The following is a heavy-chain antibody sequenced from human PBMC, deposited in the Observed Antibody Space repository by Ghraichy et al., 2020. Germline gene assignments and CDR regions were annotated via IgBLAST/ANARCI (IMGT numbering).Heavy chain of an antibody. Sequence: SETLSLTCTVSGGSISSSTYYWGWIRQPPGKGLEWIGTIYYSGSTYYNPSLKSRVTISVDTSKNQFSLKLSSVTAADTALYYCARHDYSDNDWFAPWGQGTLVTVYS. D-gene: IGHD4-23*01. J-gene: IGHJ5*02. CDR1: GGSISSSTYY. CDR3: ARHDYSDNDWFAP. CDR2: IYYSGST. V-gene: IGHV4-39*01.